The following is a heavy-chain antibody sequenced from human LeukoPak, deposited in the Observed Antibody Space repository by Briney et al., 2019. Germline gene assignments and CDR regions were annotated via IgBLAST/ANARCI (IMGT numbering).Heavy chain of an antibody. CDR1: GYSFSSYW. J-gene: IGHJ4*02. V-gene: IGHV5-51*01. CDR3: ARQDCYSANCYLEY. Sequence: GESLKISCKGSGYSFSSYWIGWVRQMPGKGLEWMGIIYPGDSDTRYSPSLQGQVSFSVDKSINNAYLQWSTLEASDTAMYYCARQDCYSANCYLEYWGQGTLVTVSS. D-gene: IGHD2-2*01. CDR2: IYPGDSDT.